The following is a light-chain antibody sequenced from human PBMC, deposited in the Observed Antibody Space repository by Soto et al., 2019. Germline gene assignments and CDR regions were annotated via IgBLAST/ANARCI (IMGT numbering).Light chain of an antibody. V-gene: IGLV2-14*01. CDR2: EVS. CDR1: SSDIGGHNY. CDR3: SSYTSSSTLGI. Sequence: QSVLTQPASVSGSPGQSITISCTGTSSDIGGHNYVSWYQQHPGKAPKLMIYEVSTRPSGVSNRFSGSKSGNTASLTISGLQAEDEGDYYCSSYTSSSTLGIFGGGTKVTVL. J-gene: IGLJ2*01.